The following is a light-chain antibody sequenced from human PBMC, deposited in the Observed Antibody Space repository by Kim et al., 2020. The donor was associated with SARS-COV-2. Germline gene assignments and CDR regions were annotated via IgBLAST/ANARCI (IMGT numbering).Light chain of an antibody. CDR1: SSNIENNY. CDR2: DNN. V-gene: IGLV1-51*01. J-gene: IGLJ2*01. CDR3: AIWDNSVSAL. Sequence: QSALTQPPSVSAAPGQKVTISCSGSSSNIENNYVSWYQQLPGTAPKLLIYDNNKRASGIPDRFSGSRSGSSATLGITGLQTGDEAYYYCAIWDNSVSALFGGGTQLTVL.